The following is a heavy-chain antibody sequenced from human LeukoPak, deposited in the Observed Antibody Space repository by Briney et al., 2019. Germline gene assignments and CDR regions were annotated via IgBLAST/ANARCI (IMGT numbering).Heavy chain of an antibody. D-gene: IGHD5-24*01. CDR2: IYYSGST. Sequence: SETLSLTCTVSGGSISSYYWSWIRQPPGKGLEWIGYIYYSGSTNYNPSLKSRVTISVDTSKNQFSLKLSSVTAADTAVYYCARGDGYNSWYFDLWGRGTLVTVSS. J-gene: IGHJ2*01. CDR3: ARGDGYNSWYFDL. V-gene: IGHV4-59*08. CDR1: GGSISSYY.